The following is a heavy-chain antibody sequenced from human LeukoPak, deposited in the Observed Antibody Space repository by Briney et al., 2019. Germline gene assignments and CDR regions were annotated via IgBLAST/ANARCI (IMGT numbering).Heavy chain of an antibody. J-gene: IGHJ6*01. CDR3: ARGMHLYYSYSSGMDV. V-gene: IGHV4-34*01. CDR1: GGSFSGYY. Sequence: SETLSLTCAVYGGSFSGYYWSRIRQPPGKGLEWIGEINHSGSTNYNPSLKSLVTISVDTSKNQFSLKLSSVPAADTAVYYCARGMHLYYSYSSGMDVWGKGPRSPSPQ. D-gene: IGHD2-2*01. CDR2: INHSGST.